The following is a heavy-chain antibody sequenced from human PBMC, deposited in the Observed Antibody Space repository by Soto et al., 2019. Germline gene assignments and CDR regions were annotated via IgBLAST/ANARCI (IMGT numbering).Heavy chain of an antibody. J-gene: IGHJ1*01. V-gene: IGHV4-61*08. CDR3: ARGPSDEYFQH. Sequence: SETLSLTCTVSGGSISSGGYYWSWIRQHPGKGLEWIGYIYYSGSTNYNPSLKSRVTISVDTSKNQFSLKLSSVTAADTAVYYCARGPSDEYFQHWGQGTLVTVSS. CDR2: IYYSGST. CDR1: GGSISSGGYY.